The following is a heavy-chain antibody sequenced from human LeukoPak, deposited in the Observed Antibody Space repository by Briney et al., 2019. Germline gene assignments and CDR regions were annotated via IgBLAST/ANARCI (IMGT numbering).Heavy chain of an antibody. CDR2: IIPILGIA. CDR1: GGTFSSYA. D-gene: IGHD5/OR15-5a*01. Sequence: SVKVSCKASGGTFSSYAISWVRQAPGQGLEWMGRIIPILGIANYAQKFPGRVTITADKSTSTAYMELSSLRSEDTAVYYCARGSTVSAFDIWGQGTMVTVSS. CDR3: ARGSTVSAFDI. V-gene: IGHV1-69*04. J-gene: IGHJ3*02.